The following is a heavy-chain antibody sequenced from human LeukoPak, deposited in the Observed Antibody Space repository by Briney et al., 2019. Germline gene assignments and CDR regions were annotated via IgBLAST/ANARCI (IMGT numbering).Heavy chain of an antibody. CDR1: GDSVSSNSAA. J-gene: IGHJ4*02. D-gene: IGHD3-3*01. CDR3: ARSITIFGVVTQFDY. Sequence: SQTLSLTCAISGDSVSSNSAAWNWIRQSPSRGLEWLGRTYYRFKWYNDYAVSVKSRITINPDTSKNQFSLQLNSVTPEDTAVYYCARSITIFGVVTQFDYWGQGTLVTVSS. CDR2: TYYRFKWYN. V-gene: IGHV6-1*01.